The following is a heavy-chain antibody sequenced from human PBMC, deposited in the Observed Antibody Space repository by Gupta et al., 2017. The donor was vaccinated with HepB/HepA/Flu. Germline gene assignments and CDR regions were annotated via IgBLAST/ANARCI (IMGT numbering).Heavy chain of an antibody. D-gene: IGHD1/OR15-1a*01. Sequence: QVQLQQWGAGLLKPSETLSLICAVYGGSFSGNYWSWVRQSPEKGLEWIGEINPGGIAKYNPSLKSRVTMSRDTSKNHRSLKLSSVTAADTAVYYCARGPLTGTTRQFDDWGQGTQVTVSS. CDR2: INPGGIA. V-gene: IGHV4-34*01. CDR1: GGSFSGNY. J-gene: IGHJ4*02. CDR3: ARGPLTGTTRQFDD.